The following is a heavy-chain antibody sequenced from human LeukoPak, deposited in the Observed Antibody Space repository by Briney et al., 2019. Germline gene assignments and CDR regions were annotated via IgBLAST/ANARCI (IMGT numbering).Heavy chain of an antibody. Sequence: GGSLRLSCAASGFTFSNAWMSWVRQAPGKGLEWVGRIKSKTDGGTTDYAAPVKGRFTISRDDSKNTLYLQMNSLKTEDTAVYYCTTDSSYYDSSGYYYGDDAFDIWGQGTMVTVSS. CDR1: GFTFSNAW. CDR2: IKSKTDGGTT. J-gene: IGHJ3*02. D-gene: IGHD3-22*01. CDR3: TTDSSYYDSSGYYYGDDAFDI. V-gene: IGHV3-15*01.